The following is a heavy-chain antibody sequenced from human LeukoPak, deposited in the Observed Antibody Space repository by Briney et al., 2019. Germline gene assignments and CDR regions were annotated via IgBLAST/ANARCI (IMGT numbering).Heavy chain of an antibody. Sequence: SETLSLTCAVYGGSFSGYYWSWIRQPPGKGLEWIGEINHSGSTNYNPSLKSRVTISVDTSKNQFSLKLSSVTAADTAVYYCARHRAGCSSTSCYDLLDYWGQGTLVTVSS. CDR2: INHSGST. CDR3: ARHRAGCSSTSCYDLLDY. CDR1: GGSFSGYY. V-gene: IGHV4-34*01. J-gene: IGHJ4*02. D-gene: IGHD2-2*01.